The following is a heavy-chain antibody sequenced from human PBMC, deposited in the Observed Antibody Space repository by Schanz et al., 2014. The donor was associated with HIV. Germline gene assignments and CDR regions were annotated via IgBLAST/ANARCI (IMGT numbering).Heavy chain of an antibody. V-gene: IGHV3-9*01. J-gene: IGHJ6*02. D-gene: IGHD3-22*01. CDR2: ISWSETKI. CDR3: AKDRNYYDSRFLGKGNYYYYYGMDV. Sequence: EGQLVESGGGLVQPGGSLRLSCAASGFTFTDYAMHWVRQAPGKGLEWVSGISWSETKIGYADSVKGRFTVSRDNAKNTVYLQMKSLRVEDTAVYYCAKDRNYYDSRFLGKGNYYYYYGMDVWGQGTTVTVSS. CDR1: GFTFTDYA.